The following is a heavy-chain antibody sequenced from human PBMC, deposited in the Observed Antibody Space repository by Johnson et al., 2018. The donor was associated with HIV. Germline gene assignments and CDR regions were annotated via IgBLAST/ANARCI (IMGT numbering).Heavy chain of an antibody. CDR2: INSDGSST. D-gene: IGHD5-18*01. CDR3: PRETNSAMAGDAFDI. V-gene: IGHV3-74*01. Sequence: MQLVESGGGVVQPGGSLRLSCAASGFIFSSYWMHWVRQAPGKGLVWVSRINSDGSSTTYADSVKGRFTISRDNAKNTLYLQMNSLRAEDTAVYYCPRETNSAMAGDAFDIWSQGTMVTVSS. CDR1: GFIFSSYW. J-gene: IGHJ3*02.